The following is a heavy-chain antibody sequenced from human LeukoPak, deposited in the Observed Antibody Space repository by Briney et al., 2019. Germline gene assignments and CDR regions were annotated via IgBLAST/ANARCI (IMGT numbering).Heavy chain of an antibody. Sequence: GGYLRLSCAASGFTFSSYAMSWVRQAPGKGLEWVSDITSSGGTTYYADSVKGRFTISRDNSKNTLYLQMSSLRAEDTAVYYCAKDGPAGSHYFDYWGQGTLVTVSS. J-gene: IGHJ4*02. CDR3: AKDGPAGSHYFDY. CDR1: GFTFSSYA. D-gene: IGHD3-10*01. CDR2: ITSSGGTT. V-gene: IGHV3-23*01.